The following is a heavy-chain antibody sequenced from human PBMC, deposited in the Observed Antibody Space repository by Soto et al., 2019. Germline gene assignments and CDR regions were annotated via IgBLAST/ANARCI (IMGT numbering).Heavy chain of an antibody. CDR1: GGSISSYY. J-gene: IGHJ6*02. Sequence: PSETLSLTCTVSGGSISSYYWSWIRQPPGKGLEWIGYIYYSGSTNYNPSLKSRVTISVDTSKNQFSLKLSSVTAADTAVYYCARSRGSSGWSYYYYYGMDVWGQGTTVTVSS. CDR3: ARSRGSSGWSYYYYYGMDV. D-gene: IGHD6-19*01. CDR2: IYYSGST. V-gene: IGHV4-59*08.